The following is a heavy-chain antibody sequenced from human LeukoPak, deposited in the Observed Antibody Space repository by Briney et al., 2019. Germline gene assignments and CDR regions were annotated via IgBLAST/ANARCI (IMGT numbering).Heavy chain of an antibody. V-gene: IGHV4-38-2*01. J-gene: IGHJ4*02. Sequence: PSETLSLTCAVSGYSISSGYYWGWIRQPPGKGLEWIGSIYHSGSTYYNPSLKSRVTISVDTSKNQFSLKLSSVTAADTAVYYCARLIPPGHSSSFRDYWGQGTLVTVPS. CDR1: GYSISSGYY. CDR3: ARLIPPGHSSSFRDY. D-gene: IGHD6-6*01. CDR2: IYHSGST.